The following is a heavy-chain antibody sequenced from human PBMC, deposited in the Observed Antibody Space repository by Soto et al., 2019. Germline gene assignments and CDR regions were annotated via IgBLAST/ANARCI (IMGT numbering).Heavy chain of an antibody. CDR2: INPYNANV. CDR3: ARDRVAGIWGDAFDI. D-gene: IGHD3-16*01. CDR1: GYTFTNHG. J-gene: IGHJ3*02. V-gene: IGHV1-18*04. Sequence: QVQLVQSGAEVKKPGASVKVSCKTSGYTFTNHGINWVRQAPGQGLEWMGWINPYNANVNYAQTLQGRVTMTTDTSTSTAYMDLRSLTSDDTAVYYRARDRVAGIWGDAFDIWGHGTMVPVSS.